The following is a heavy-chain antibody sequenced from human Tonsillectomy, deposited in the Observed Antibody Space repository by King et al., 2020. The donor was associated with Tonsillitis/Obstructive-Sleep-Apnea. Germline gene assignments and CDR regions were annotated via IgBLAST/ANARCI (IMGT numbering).Heavy chain of an antibody. V-gene: IGHV4-34*01. CDR2: INHSGST. D-gene: IGHD2-2*01. J-gene: IGHJ5*02. CDR1: GGSFSGYY. Sequence: VQLPQWGAGLLKPSETLSLTCAVYGGSFSGYYWSWIRQPPGKGLEWIGEINHSGSTNYNPSLKSRVTISVDTSKNQFSLKLSSVTAADTAVYYCARRGPNLTVSLKQNCSSTSCYEERYNWFDPWGQGTLVTVSS. CDR3: ARRGPNLTVSLKQNCSSTSCYEERYNWFDP.